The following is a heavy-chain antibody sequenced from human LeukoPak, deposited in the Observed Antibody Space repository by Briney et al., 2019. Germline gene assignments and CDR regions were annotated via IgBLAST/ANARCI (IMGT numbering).Heavy chain of an antibody. CDR3: ASQEGDYYGSGSLNWFDP. CDR1: GGSISSYH. Sequence: SETLSLTCTVSGGSISSYHWSWIRQPPGKGLECIGYIYYSGSTNYNPSLKSRVTISVDTSKNQFSLKLSSVTAADTAVYYCASQEGDYYGSGSLNWFDPWGQGTLVTVSS. CDR2: IYYSGST. D-gene: IGHD3-10*01. J-gene: IGHJ5*02. V-gene: IGHV4-59*08.